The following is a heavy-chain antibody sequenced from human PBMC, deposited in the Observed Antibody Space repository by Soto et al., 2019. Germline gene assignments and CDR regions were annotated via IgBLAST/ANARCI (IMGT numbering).Heavy chain of an antibody. V-gene: IGHV1-8*01. D-gene: IGHD3-10*01. CDR2: MNPNNGNT. J-gene: IGHJ1*01. Sequence: ASVKVSCKASGYTFTSYDISRVRQATGQGLEWMGWMNPNNGNTDYAPKFQGRVTMTMNTSIGTAYMELSSLRSEDTDVYYCARSPRNYYALGSYSYFRHWGQGTLVTVSS. CDR1: GYTFTSYD. CDR3: ARSPRNYYALGSYSYFRH.